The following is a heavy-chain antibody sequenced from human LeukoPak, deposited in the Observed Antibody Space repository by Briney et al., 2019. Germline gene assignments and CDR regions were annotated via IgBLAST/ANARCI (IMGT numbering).Heavy chain of an antibody. J-gene: IGHJ6*03. D-gene: IGHD3-10*01. CDR1: GGSISSYY. V-gene: IGHV4-4*07. CDR2: IYTSGST. CDR3: ARAVGRGSGSYYKNRDYYYYYMDV. Sequence: PSETLSLTCTVSGGSISSYYWSWIRQPAGKGLEWIGRIYTSGSTNYNPSLKSRVTISVDTSKNQFSLKLSSVTAADTAVYYCARAVGRGSGSYYKNRDYYYYYMDVWGKGTTVTVSS.